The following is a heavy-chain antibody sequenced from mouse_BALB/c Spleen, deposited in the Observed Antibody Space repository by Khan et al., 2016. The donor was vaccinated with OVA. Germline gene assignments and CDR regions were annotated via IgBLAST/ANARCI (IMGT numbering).Heavy chain of an antibody. V-gene: IGHV1S81*02. CDR1: GYTFISYW. CDR2: INPSNGRT. J-gene: IGHJ4*01. Sequence: QVQLQQPGAELVKPGASVKLSCKASGYTFISYWIHWVKQRPGQGLEWIGEINPSNGRTNYNEKFKTKATLTVDKSSSTAYMQLSSLTSEDSAFYYCARWGSSYAMDYWGQGTSVTVSS. CDR3: ARWGSSYAMDY.